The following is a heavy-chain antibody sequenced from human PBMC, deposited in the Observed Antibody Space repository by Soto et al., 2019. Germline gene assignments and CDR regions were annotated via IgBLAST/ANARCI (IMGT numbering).Heavy chain of an antibody. J-gene: IGHJ6*03. CDR1: GGSISSSSYY. D-gene: IGHD3-3*01. V-gene: IGHV4-39*01. CDR2: IYYSGST. CDR3: ARSYYDFWSGYYFPSSYYYYYMDV. Sequence: SETLSLTCTVSGGSISSSSYYWGWIRQPPGKGLEWIGSIYYSGSTYYNPSLKSRVTISVDTSKNQFSLKLSSVTAADTAVYYCARSYYDFWSGYYFPSSYYYYYMDVWGEGTTVS.